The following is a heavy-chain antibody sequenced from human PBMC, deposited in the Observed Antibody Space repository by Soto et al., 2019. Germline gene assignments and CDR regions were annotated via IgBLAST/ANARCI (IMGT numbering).Heavy chain of an antibody. CDR1: EYTFTTYA. V-gene: IGHV1-3*01. CDR3: ARDRADTAMGYYYYGLDV. CDR2: INPGNGNT. Sequence: ASVKVSCKASEYTFTTYAMHWVRQAPGQRLEYMGWINPGNGNTKYSQKFQGRVTITRDTAASTAYMELRSLRSDDTAVYYCARDRADTAMGYYYYGLDVWGQGTTVTVSS. J-gene: IGHJ6*02. D-gene: IGHD5-18*01.